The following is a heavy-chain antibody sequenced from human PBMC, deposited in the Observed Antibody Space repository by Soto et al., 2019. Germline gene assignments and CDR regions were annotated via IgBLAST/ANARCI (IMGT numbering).Heavy chain of an antibody. D-gene: IGHD2-8*01. V-gene: IGHV1-2*04. CDR1: GYSFTDDH. Sequence: GASVKGSSTASGYSFTDDHIHWVRQEPGQVLGWLVGINPKSGGTSTAQKFQGWVTMTTDTSISTASMELTRLTSDDTAIYYCARGDSTDCSNGVCSFFYNHDMDVWGQGTTVTVSS. CDR3: ARGDSTDCSNGVCSFFYNHDMDV. J-gene: IGHJ6*02. CDR2: INPKSGGT.